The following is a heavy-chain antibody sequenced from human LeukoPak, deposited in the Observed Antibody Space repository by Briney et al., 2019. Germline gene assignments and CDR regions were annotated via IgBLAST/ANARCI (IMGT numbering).Heavy chain of an antibody. CDR3: TRHSDTYCSRANCYVDNFYGLDV. D-gene: IGHD2-2*01. J-gene: IGHJ6*02. Sequence: PVKVSCKASGGTFSSYAISWVRQAPGQGLEWMGRIIPILGIANYAQKFQGRVTITADKSTSTAYMELSSLTTEDTAVYYCTRHSDTYCSRANCYVDNFYGLDVWGQGTRVTVSS. V-gene: IGHV1-69*04. CDR1: GGTFSSYA. CDR2: IIPILGIA.